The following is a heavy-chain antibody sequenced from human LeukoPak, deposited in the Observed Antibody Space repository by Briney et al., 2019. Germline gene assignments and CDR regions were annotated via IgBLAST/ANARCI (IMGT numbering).Heavy chain of an antibody. CDR2: INPSGGST. CDR3: ARQDRYYDSSGYYLDY. D-gene: IGHD3-22*01. J-gene: IGHJ4*02. Sequence: GASVKVSCKASGYTFTSYYMHWVRQAPGQGLEWMGIINPSGGSTSYAQKFQGRVTMTRDTSTSTVYMELSSLRSEDTAVYYCARQDRYYDSSGYYLDYWGQGTLVTASS. CDR1: GYTFTSYY. V-gene: IGHV1-46*01.